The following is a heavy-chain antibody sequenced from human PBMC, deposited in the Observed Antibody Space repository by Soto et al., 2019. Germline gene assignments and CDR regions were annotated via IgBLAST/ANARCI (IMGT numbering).Heavy chain of an antibody. J-gene: IGHJ4*02. Sequence: QVQLVESGGGVVQPGRSLRLSCAASGFTFSSYGMHWVRQAPGKGLEWVAVISYDGSNKYYADSVKGRFTISRDNSKNTLYLQMNSLRAEDTAVYYCAKDGRIAVVEYYFDYWGQGTLVTVSS. CDR1: GFTFSSYG. CDR3: AKDGRIAVVEYYFDY. V-gene: IGHV3-30*18. CDR2: ISYDGSNK. D-gene: IGHD6-19*01.